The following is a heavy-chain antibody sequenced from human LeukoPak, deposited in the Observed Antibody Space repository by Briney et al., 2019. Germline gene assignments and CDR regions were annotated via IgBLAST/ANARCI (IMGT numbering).Heavy chain of an antibody. Sequence: ASVKVSCKASGYTFTSYAMHWVRQAPGQRLEWMGWINAGNGNTKYSQKFQGRVTITRDTSASTAYMELSSLRSEDTAVYYCARDRDYPGYFQHWGQGTLVTVSS. D-gene: IGHD4-17*01. CDR1: GYTFTSYA. J-gene: IGHJ1*01. V-gene: IGHV1-3*01. CDR2: INAGNGNT. CDR3: ARDRDYPGYFQH.